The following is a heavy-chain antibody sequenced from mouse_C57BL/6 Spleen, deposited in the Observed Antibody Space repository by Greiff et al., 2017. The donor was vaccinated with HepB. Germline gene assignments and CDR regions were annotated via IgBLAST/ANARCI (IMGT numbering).Heavy chain of an antibody. CDR3: ARDDYLAWFAY. D-gene: IGHD2-4*01. J-gene: IGHJ3*01. V-gene: IGHV1-80*01. CDR2: IYPGDGDT. CDR1: GYAFSSYW. Sequence: QVQLKQSGAELVKPGASVKISCKASGYAFSSYWMNWVKQRPGKGLEWIGQIYPGDGDTNYNGKFKGKATLTADKSSSTAYMQLSSLTSEDSAVYFCARDDYLAWFAYWGQGTLVTVSA.